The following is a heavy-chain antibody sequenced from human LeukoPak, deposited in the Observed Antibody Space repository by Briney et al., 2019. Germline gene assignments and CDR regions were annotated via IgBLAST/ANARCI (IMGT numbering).Heavy chain of an antibody. CDR3: ARVVVRGVNSSGYPGEWFDP. V-gene: IGHV4-59*12. J-gene: IGHJ5*02. D-gene: IGHD3-10*01. Sequence: SETLSLTCTVSGGSISSYYWSWIRQPPGKGLEWIGYIYYSGSTNYNPSLKSRVTISVDTSKNQFSLKLSSVTAADTAVYYCARVVVRGVNSSGYPGEWFDPWGQGTLVTVSS. CDR2: IYYSGST. CDR1: GGSISSYY.